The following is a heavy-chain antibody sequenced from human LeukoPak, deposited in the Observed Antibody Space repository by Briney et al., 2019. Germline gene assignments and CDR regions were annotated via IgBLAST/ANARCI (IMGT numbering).Heavy chain of an antibody. CDR1: GFTFDDYA. CDR3: VYSGDYEKGY. J-gene: IGHJ4*02. D-gene: IGHD4-17*01. V-gene: IGHV3-9*01. CDR2: ISWNSGSI. Sequence: GGSLRLSCAASGFTFDDYAMHWVRQAPGKGLEWVSGISWNSGSIGYADSVKGRFTISRDNAKNFLYLQMNSLRAEDTAVYYCVYSGDYEKGYWGQGTLVTVSS.